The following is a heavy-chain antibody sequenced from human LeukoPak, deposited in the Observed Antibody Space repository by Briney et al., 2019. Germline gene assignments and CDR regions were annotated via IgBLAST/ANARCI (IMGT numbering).Heavy chain of an antibody. CDR1: GYSISSGYY. D-gene: IGHD3-16*01. V-gene: IGHV4-38-2*02. Sequence: PSETLSLTCTVSGYSISSGYYWGWTRQPPGKGLEWIGSIYHGGSTYYNPSLKSRVTISVDTSKNQFSLKLSSVTAADTAVYYCASKQGDYYFDYWGQGTLVTVSS. J-gene: IGHJ4*02. CDR2: IYHGGST. CDR3: ASKQGDYYFDY.